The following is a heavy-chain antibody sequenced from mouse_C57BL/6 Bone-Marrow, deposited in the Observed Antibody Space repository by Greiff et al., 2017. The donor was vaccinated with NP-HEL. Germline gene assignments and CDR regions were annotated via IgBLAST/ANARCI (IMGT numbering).Heavy chain of an antibody. CDR2: INPNYGTT. J-gene: IGHJ3*01. Sequence: VQLQQSGPELVKPGASVKISCKASGYSFTDYNMNWVKQSNGKSLEWIGVINPNYGTTGYNQKFKGKATMTVDQSSSTAYMQLNSLTSEDAAVYYCARGKIYYYGSGEFAYWGQGTLVTVSA. CDR3: ARGKIYYYGSGEFAY. D-gene: IGHD1-1*01. V-gene: IGHV1-39*01. CDR1: GYSFTDYN.